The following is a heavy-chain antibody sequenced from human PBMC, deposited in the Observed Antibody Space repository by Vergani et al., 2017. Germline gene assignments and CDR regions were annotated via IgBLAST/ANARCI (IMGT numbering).Heavy chain of an antibody. D-gene: IGHD3-3*01. CDR1: GFTFSNAC. V-gene: IGHV3-15*01. CDR3: TADYYDFWSGDGATIFDY. J-gene: IGHJ4*02. CDR2: IKRKTDGGST. Sequence: EVQLVESGGGLVKPGGSLRLSCAASGFTFSNACMSWVRQAPGKGLEWVGRIKRKTDGGSTDYAAPVEGRFTITRDDAKNTLYLQMISLKTEDTAVYYCTADYYDFWSGDGATIFDYWGQGTLVTVSS.